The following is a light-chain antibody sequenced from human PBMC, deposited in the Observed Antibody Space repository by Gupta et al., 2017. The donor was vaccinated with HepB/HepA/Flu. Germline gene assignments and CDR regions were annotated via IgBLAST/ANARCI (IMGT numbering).Light chain of an antibody. V-gene: IGKV2-29*03. CDR1: QSLLHSNGDTF. Sequence: DIVMTQTPLSLSVTPGQPASISCKSSQSLLHSNGDTFLYWYLQRPGQPPHLLIYDVSKRFSGVPDRFSGRGSGTDFTLKISRGEAEDAGFYYCRQDLHFPLTFGGGTKVEI. J-gene: IGKJ4*01. CDR2: DVS. CDR3: RQDLHFPLT.